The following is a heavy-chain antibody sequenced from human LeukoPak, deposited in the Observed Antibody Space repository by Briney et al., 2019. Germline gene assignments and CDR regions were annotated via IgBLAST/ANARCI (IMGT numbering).Heavy chain of an antibody. V-gene: IGHV3-30*18. CDR2: ISYDGSNK. CDR3: AKDRCGSCSYFDY. CDR1: GFTFSSYG. J-gene: IGHJ4*02. D-gene: IGHD2-15*01. Sequence: PGRSLRLSCAASGFTFSSYGMHWVRQAPGKGLEWVAVISYDGSNKYYADSVKGRFTISRDNSKNTLYLQMNSLRAEDTAVYYCAKDRCGSCSYFDYWGQGTLVTVSS.